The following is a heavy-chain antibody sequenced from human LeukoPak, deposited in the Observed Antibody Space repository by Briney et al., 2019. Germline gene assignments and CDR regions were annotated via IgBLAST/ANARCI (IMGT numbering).Heavy chain of an antibody. CDR2: VSYDGTDK. D-gene: IGHD1-26*01. J-gene: IGHJ4*02. V-gene: IGHV3-30*04. CDR3: ARVGHILGAKLDY. CDR1: GFTFSSYA. Sequence: PGGSLRLSCAASGFTFSSYAIHWVRQAPGKGLEWVAGVSYDGTDKYYADSVKGRFSISRDNSKNTLFLQMNSLKPEDTAVFYCARVGHILGAKLDYWGQGTLVTVPS.